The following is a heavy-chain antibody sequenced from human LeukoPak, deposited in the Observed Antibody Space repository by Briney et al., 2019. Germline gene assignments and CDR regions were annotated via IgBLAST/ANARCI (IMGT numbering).Heavy chain of an antibody. Sequence: GASVKVSCKASGYTFIDYYFNWVRQAPGQGPEWTGRINVKSGATDYAQKFQGRVTVTRDTSISTAYMELSSLRSDDTAVYYCARVGRESSTGWLDYWGQGTLVTVSS. J-gene: IGHJ4*02. V-gene: IGHV1-2*06. D-gene: IGHD6-19*01. CDR3: ARVGRESSTGWLDY. CDR1: GYTFIDYY. CDR2: INVKSGAT.